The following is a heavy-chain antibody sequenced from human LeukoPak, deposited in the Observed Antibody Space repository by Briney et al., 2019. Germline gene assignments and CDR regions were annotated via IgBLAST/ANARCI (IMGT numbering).Heavy chain of an antibody. D-gene: IGHD6-13*01. CDR1: GGSVSSSGYY. Sequence: SETLSLTCTVSGGSVSSSGYYWSWIRQPPGKGLEWIGYIYYSGSTNYNPSLKSRVTISVDTSKNQFSLKLSSVTAADTAVYYCARCQGGARSSSWYSTEYYYYYGMDVWGQGTTVTVSS. V-gene: IGHV4-61*08. CDR2: IYYSGST. CDR3: ARCQGGARSSSWYSTEYYYYYGMDV. J-gene: IGHJ6*02.